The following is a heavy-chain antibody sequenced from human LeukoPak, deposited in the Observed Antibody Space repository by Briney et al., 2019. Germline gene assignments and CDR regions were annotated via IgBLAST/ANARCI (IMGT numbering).Heavy chain of an antibody. D-gene: IGHD2-2*01. V-gene: IGHV4-39*01. CDR1: GASVSSSSYY. CDR3: ARSKTYRSTWNTDY. CDR2: GDHGGNT. J-gene: IGHJ4*02. Sequence: PSEILSLTCTVSGASVSSSSYYWAWIRQPPGKGLEWIGSGDHGGNTYSNPSLESRLTISVDTSKNQFSLKLSSVTAADTAVYYCARSKTYRSTWNTDYWGQGTLVTVSS.